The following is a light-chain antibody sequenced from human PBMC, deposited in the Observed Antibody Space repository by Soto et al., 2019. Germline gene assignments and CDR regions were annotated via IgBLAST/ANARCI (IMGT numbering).Light chain of an antibody. J-gene: IGLJ1*01. CDR2: SNN. Sequence: QSVLTQPPSASGTPGQRVTISCSGSSSSIGSNTVNWYQQVPGTAPKLLIYSNNQRPSGVPGRFSGSKSGTSASLAISGLQSDDEADYYCAAWDDSVNGYVFGTGTKLTVL. CDR3: AAWDDSVNGYV. V-gene: IGLV1-44*01. CDR1: SSSIGSNT.